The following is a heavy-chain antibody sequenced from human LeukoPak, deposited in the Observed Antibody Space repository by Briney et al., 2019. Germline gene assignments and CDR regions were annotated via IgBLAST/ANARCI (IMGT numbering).Heavy chain of an antibody. J-gene: IGHJ6*03. CDR3: ARQNYYYYMDV. CDR2: IYYSGST. Sequence: SESLSLTCTVSGGSISSYYWSWIRQPPGKGLEWIGYIYYSGSTNYNPSLKSRVTISVDTSKNQFSLKLSSVTAADTAVYYCARQNYYYYMDVWGKGTTVTVSS. CDR1: GGSISSYY. V-gene: IGHV4-59*08.